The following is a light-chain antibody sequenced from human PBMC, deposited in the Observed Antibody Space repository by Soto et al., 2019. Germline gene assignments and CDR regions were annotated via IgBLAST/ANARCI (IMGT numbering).Light chain of an antibody. CDR3: QQYKNWPQT. Sequence: EIVMTQSPATLSVSPGERATLSCRASQSVGSNLAWYQQKPGQAPRLLIYGASTRATGIPAGFSGSGSGTEFALTISSMQSEDFAVYYGQQYKNWPQTFGPRTKVDIK. J-gene: IGKJ3*01. V-gene: IGKV3-15*01. CDR2: GAS. CDR1: QSVGSN.